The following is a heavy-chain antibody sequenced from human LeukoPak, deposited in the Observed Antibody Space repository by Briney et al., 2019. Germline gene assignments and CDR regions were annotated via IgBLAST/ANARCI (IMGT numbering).Heavy chain of an antibody. CDR1: GGSISSGDYY. D-gene: IGHD4-23*01. CDR2: IYYSGST. V-gene: IGHV4-61*08. J-gene: IGHJ4*02. Sequence: SQTLSLTCTVSGGSISSGDYYWSWIRQPPGKGLEWIGYIYYSGSTNYNPSLKSRVTISVDTSKNQFSLKLSSVTAADTAVYYCARHGILDGGNDPHSDFDYWGQGTLVTVSS. CDR3: ARHGILDGGNDPHSDFDY.